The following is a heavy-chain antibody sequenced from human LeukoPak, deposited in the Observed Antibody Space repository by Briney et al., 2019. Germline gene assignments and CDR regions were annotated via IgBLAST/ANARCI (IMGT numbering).Heavy chain of an antibody. Sequence: PSETLSLTCTVSGYSISSGYYWGWIRQPPGKGLEWIGSIYHSGSTYYNPSLKSRVTISVDTSKNQFSLRLSSVTAADTAVYYCARDCFRSTSCPTENWGQGTLVTVSS. J-gene: IGHJ4*02. CDR2: IYHSGST. V-gene: IGHV4-38-2*02. CDR1: GYSISSGYY. CDR3: ARDCFRSTSCPTEN. D-gene: IGHD2-2*01.